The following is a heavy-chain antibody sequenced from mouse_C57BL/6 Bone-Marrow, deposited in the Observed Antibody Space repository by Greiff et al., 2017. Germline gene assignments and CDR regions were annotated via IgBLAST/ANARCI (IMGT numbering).Heavy chain of an antibody. Sequence: EVQLQQSGAELVRPGASVKLSCTASGFNIKDDYMHWVKQRPEQGLEWIGWIDPENGDTEYASKFQGKATITADTSSNTAYLQLSSLTSEDTAVYYCTTGSLYYYSMDYWGQGTAVTVSA. CDR1: GFNIKDDY. CDR3: TTGSLYYYSMDY. D-gene: IGHD6-5*01. CDR2: IDPENGDT. J-gene: IGHJ4*01. V-gene: IGHV14-4*01.